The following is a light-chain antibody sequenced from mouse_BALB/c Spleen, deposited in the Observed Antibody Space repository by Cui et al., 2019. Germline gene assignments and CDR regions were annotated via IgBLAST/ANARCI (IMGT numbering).Light chain of an antibody. CDR2: DTS. Sequence: QIVLTQSPAIMSASPGEKVTMTCSASSSVSYMYWYQQKPGSSPRLLIYDTSNLASGVPVPFSGSGSGTSYSLTISRMEAEDAATYYCQQWSSYPRTFGGGTKLEIK. CDR3: QQWSSYPRT. V-gene: IGKV4-55*01. CDR1: SSVSY. J-gene: IGKJ1*01.